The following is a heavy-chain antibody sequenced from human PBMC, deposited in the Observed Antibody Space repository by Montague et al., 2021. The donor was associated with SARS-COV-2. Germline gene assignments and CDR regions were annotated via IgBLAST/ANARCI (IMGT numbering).Heavy chain of an antibody. D-gene: IGHD6-19*01. CDR3: ARVGIGQWQVPHYSNLLDY. Sequence: SLRLSCAAPGFTFSSYEMNWVRQAPGKGLEWVSDISSSGSTIYYADSVKGRFTISRDNAKNSLYLQMNSLRAEDTAVYYCARVGIGQWQVPHYSNLLDYWGQGTLVTVSS. CDR2: ISSSGSTI. CDR1: GFTFSSYE. V-gene: IGHV3-48*03. J-gene: IGHJ4*02.